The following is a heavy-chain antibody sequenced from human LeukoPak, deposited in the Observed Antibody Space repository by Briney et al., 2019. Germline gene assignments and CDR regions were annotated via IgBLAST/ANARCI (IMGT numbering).Heavy chain of an antibody. Sequence: GGSLRLSCAASGFTFSSYSMNWVRQAPGKGLEWVSSISSSSSYIYYADSVKGRFTISRDNAENSLYLQMNSLRAEDTAVYYCARELYGDYVGYFDYWGQGTLVTVSS. V-gene: IGHV3-21*01. CDR3: ARELYGDYVGYFDY. CDR1: GFTFSSYS. J-gene: IGHJ4*02. D-gene: IGHD4-17*01. CDR2: ISSSSSYI.